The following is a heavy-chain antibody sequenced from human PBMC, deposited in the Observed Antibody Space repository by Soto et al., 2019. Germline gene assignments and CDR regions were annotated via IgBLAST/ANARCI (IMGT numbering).Heavy chain of an antibody. CDR3: ANYGDYGHY. CDR1: GVTFSSYG. Sequence: QVQLVESGGGVVQPGRSLRLSCAASGVTFSSYGMHWVRQAPGKGLEWVAVIWYDGSNKYYADSVKGRFTISRDNSKNTLYLQMNSLRAEDTAVYYCANYGDYGHYWGQGTLVTVSS. CDR2: IWYDGSNK. J-gene: IGHJ4*02. D-gene: IGHD4-17*01. V-gene: IGHV3-33*06.